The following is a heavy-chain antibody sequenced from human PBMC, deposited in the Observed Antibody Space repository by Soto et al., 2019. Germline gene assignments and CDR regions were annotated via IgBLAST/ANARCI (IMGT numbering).Heavy chain of an antibody. J-gene: IGHJ4*02. CDR3: ARGESVVGDY. CDR1: GYTFTRYA. D-gene: IGHD2-15*01. V-gene: IGHV1-3*01. Sequence: ASVKVSCKASGYTFTRYAMHWVRQAPGQGLEWMGWINAGNGNIKCSQKFQDRVTITRDTSASTAYMELSSLRSEDTAVYYCARGESVVGDYWGQGTLVTVSS. CDR2: INAGNGNI.